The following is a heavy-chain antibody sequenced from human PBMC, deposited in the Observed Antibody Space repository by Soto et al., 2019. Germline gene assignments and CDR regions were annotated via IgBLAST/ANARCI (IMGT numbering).Heavy chain of an antibody. J-gene: IGHJ4*02. CDR3: ARHSPFGHKWHYFDY. CDR1: DGSISTYY. D-gene: IGHD2-8*01. V-gene: IGHV4-59*08. Sequence: PSETLSLTCTVSDGSISTYYWGWIRQPPGKGLEWIGYIFYTGSTNYNPSLKSRVTISVDTSKNQFSLKLSSVTAADTAVYYCARHSPFGHKWHYFDYCGEGTLVTVSS. CDR2: IFYTGST.